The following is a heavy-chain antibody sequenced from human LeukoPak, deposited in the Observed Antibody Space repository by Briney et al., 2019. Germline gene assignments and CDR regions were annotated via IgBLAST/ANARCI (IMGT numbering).Heavy chain of an antibody. V-gene: IGHV4-39*07. CDR1: GGSISSSSYY. J-gene: IGHJ3*02. D-gene: IGHD2-15*01. Sequence: PSETLSLTCTVSGGSISSSSYYWGWIRQPPGKGLEWIGSIYYSGSTYYNPSLKSRVTISVDTSKNQFSLKLSSVTAADTAVYYCARDRGGNGAFDIWGQGTMVTVSS. CDR3: ARDRGGNGAFDI. CDR2: IYYSGST.